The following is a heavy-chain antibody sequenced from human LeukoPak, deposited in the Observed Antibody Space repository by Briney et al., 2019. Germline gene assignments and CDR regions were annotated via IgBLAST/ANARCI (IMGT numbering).Heavy chain of an antibody. Sequence: GGSLRLSCAASGFTFSSYAMSWVRQAPGKGLEWVSAISGSGGSTYCADSVKGRFTISRDNAKNSLYLQMNSLRAEDTAVYYCAREETAMAPIDYWGQGTLVTVSS. CDR3: AREETAMAPIDY. J-gene: IGHJ4*02. CDR2: ISGSGGST. V-gene: IGHV3-23*01. D-gene: IGHD5-18*01. CDR1: GFTFSSYA.